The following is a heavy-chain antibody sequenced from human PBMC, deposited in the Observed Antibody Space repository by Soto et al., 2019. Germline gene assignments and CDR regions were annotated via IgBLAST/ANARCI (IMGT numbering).Heavy chain of an antibody. J-gene: IGHJ4*02. CDR3: ARALYRRGTYSAFDN. V-gene: IGHV1-18*01. D-gene: IGHD1-26*01. CDR1: GYTPTNYD. Sequence: QVPLVQSGAEVKKPGASVTVSCKTSGYTPTNYDIGWVRQAPGQGLEWMGWISAYNGNTNSAQKLQGRLTMTTDTSTRTAYRELRSLRSDDTAVYYCARALYRRGTYSAFDNWGQGTLVTVSS. CDR2: ISAYNGNT.